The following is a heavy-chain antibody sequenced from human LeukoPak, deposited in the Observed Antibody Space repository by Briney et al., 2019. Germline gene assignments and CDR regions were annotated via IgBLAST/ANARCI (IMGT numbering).Heavy chain of an antibody. CDR1: GFIFSSYW. CDR2: IKEDGSEK. V-gene: IGHV3-7*05. J-gene: IGHJ4*02. D-gene: IGHD1-20*01. CDR3: ARPGERSRHNWNLDQ. Sequence: GGSLRLSCAASGFIFSSYWMSWVRRAPGKGLEWVANIKEDGSEKKCVDSVKGRFTISRDNAKNSLYLQTNSLRAEDTAVYYCARPGERSRHNWNLDQWGQGTLVTVSS.